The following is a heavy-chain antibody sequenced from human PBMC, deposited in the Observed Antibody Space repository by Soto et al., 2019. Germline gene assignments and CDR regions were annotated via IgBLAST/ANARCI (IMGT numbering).Heavy chain of an antibody. Sequence: QVQLQESGTGLVKPSETLALTWTDSGGSISSYYWSWIRQPPGKGLEWLGYIYYSGRTNYNPSLKRRLTISVDTSKNQFSLQLSSVTVADTVVYYCARGDERVAMPSGYWGQGTLVTVSS. D-gene: IGHD2-2*01. CDR3: ARGDERVAMPSGY. J-gene: IGHJ4*02. CDR2: IYYSGRT. V-gene: IGHV4-59*01. CDR1: GGSISSYY.